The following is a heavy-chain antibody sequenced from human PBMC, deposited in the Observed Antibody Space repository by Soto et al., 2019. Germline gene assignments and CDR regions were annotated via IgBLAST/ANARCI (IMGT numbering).Heavy chain of an antibody. CDR3: SRTTAVPNTLRSRYFFDY. J-gene: IGHJ4*02. CDR2: VYYSGTT. CDR1: GGSVSNKTYY. D-gene: IGHD4-17*01. Sequence: KPSETLSLTCSVSGGSVSNKTYYWSWIRQPPGKRLEWIGYVYYSGTTNYNPSLKSRVTISVGLSKNQFSLRLSSVTPADTALYYCSRTTAVPNTLRSRYFFDYWGQGSLVTVSS. V-gene: IGHV4-61*01.